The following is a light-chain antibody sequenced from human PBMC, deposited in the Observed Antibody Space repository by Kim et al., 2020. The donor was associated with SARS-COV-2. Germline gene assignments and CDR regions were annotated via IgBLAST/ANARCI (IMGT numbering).Light chain of an antibody. J-gene: IGLJ1*01. V-gene: IGLV2-18*02. CDR1: SSDIGTYNR. CDR3: SSYTVSSSYV. CDR2: EVS. Sequence: GQSVTISCTGTSSDIGTYNRVSWYQQPPGTAPKLLIYEVSNRPSGIPDRFSGSKSGNTASLTISGLQADDEADYYCSSYTVSSSYVFGTGTKVTVL.